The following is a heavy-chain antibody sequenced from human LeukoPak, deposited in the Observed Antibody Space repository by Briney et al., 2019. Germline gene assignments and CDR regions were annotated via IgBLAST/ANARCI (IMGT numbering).Heavy chain of an antibody. D-gene: IGHD3-3*01. V-gene: IGHV6-1*01. J-gene: IGHJ4*02. CDR2: TYYRSKWYT. CDR1: GDSVSSNSAA. CDR3: AGTSDFWSGYSPFDY. Sequence: SQTLSLTCAISGDSVSSNSAAWNWIRQSPSRGLEWLGRTYYRSKWYTYYAVSVKSRISINRDTSKNQISLQLNSVTPEDTAVYYCAGTSDFWSGYSPFDYWGQGTLVTVSS.